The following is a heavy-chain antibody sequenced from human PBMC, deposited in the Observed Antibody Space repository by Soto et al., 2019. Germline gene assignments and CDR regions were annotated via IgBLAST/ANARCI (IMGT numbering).Heavy chain of an antibody. CDR3: ARTVRGYSGYGY. J-gene: IGHJ4*02. V-gene: IGHV4-34*01. Sequence: PSETLSLTCAVYGGSFSGYYWSWIRQPPGKGLEWIGEINHSGSTNYNPSLKSRVTISVDTSKNQFSLKLSSVTAADTAVYYCARTVRGYSGYGYWGQGTLVTVSS. CDR2: INHSGST. D-gene: IGHD5-12*01. CDR1: GGSFSGYY.